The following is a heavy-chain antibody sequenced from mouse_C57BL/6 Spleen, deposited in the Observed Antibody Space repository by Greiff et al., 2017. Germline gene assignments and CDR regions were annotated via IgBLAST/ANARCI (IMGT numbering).Heavy chain of an antibody. D-gene: IGHD2-1*01. J-gene: IGHJ3*01. CDR3: ARKGYYGLAY. CDR1: GYAFTNYL. Sequence: QVQLQQSGAELVRPGTSVKVSCKASGYAFTNYLIEWVKQRPGQGLEWIGVINPGSGGTNYNEKFKGKATLTADKSSSTAYMQLSSLTSEDSAVYFCARKGYYGLAYWGQGTLVTV. V-gene: IGHV1-54*01. CDR2: INPGSGGT.